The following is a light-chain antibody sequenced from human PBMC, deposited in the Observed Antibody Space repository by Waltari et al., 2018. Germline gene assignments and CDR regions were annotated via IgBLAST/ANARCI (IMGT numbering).Light chain of an antibody. V-gene: IGKV4-1*01. CDR3: QQYYSTPPA. J-gene: IGKJ1*01. CDR1: PSVLYSSNNMNY. Sequence: DIVVTQSPDSVAVSLGERATINCKSSPSVLYSSNNMNYLAWYQQKPGQPPRLLIYWASTRESGVPDRFSGSGSGTDFTLTINTLQAEDMAVYYCQQYYSTPPAFGQGTRVEI. CDR2: WAS.